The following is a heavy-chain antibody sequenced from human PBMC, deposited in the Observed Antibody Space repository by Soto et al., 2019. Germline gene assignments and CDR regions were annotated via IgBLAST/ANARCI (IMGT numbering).Heavy chain of an antibody. CDR2: IYHSGST. D-gene: IGHD5-18*01. CDR3: ARMAPSGYKDY. Sequence: SETLSLICAVSGGSISSSNWWSWVRQPPGKGLEWIGEIYHSGSTNYNPSLKSRVTTSVDKSKNQFSLMLSSVTAADTAVYYCARMAPSGYKDYWGQGALVTVSS. V-gene: IGHV4-4*02. CDR1: GGSISSSNW. J-gene: IGHJ4*02.